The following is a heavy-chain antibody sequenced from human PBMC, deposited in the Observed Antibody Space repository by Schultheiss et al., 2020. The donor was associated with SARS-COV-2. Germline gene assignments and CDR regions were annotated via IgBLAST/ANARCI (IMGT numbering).Heavy chain of an antibody. CDR2: IKQDGSVQ. CDR3: ASFRSGYDSYYYYYMDV. V-gene: IGHV3-7*01. CDR1: GFTFRNYW. J-gene: IGHJ6*03. D-gene: IGHD5-12*01. Sequence: GGSLRLSCAASGFTFRNYWMDWVRQAPGKGLQWVANIKQDGSVQHYVDSVRGRFFISRDNAKNSLYLQMNSLRDEDTAVYYCASFRSGYDSYYYYYMDVWGKGTTVTVSS.